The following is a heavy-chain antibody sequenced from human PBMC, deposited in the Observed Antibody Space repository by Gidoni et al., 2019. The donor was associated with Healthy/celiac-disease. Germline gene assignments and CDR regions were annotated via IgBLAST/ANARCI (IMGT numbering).Heavy chain of an antibody. D-gene: IGHD6-19*01. CDR2: SSWNRGSI. V-gene: IGHV3-9*01. Sequence: EVQLVESGGGLVQPGRSLRLSCAASGFTFDDDAMPWVRPAPGKGLEGVAGSSWNRGSIGYADSVKGRFTISRDNAKNSLYLQRNSLRAEDTALYYCAKGGVAVKYNWFDPWGQGTLVTVSS. CDR3: AKGGVAVKYNWFDP. J-gene: IGHJ5*02. CDR1: GFTFDDDA.